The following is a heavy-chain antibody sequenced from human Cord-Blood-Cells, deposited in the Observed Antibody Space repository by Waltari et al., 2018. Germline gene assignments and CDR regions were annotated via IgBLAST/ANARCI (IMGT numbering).Heavy chain of an antibody. J-gene: IGHJ4*02. CDR1: GITFSSYW. D-gene: IGHD1-26*01. CDR3: ARDHVGATNDY. CDR2: ITEDWGST. V-gene: IGHV3-74*01. Sequence: EVQLVESGGGLVQPGGSLRLSCAASGITFSSYWMHWGRHAPGKGLVVHSRITEDWGSTSYADSVKCRFTISRDNAKNALYLQMNSLRAEDTAVYYCARDHVGATNDYWGQGTLVTVSS.